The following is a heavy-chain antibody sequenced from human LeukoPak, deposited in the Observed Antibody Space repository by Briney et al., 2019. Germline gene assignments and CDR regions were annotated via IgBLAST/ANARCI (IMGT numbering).Heavy chain of an antibody. CDR3: AKAPPPYDRSGLYFDY. CDR1: GFTFSSYA. J-gene: IGHJ4*02. V-gene: IGHV3-23*01. CDR2: ISGSGGST. D-gene: IGHD3-22*01. Sequence: GGSLRLSCAASGFTFSSYAMSWVRQAPGKGLEWVSAISGSGGSTYYADSVKGRFTISRDNSKNTLYLQMNSLRAEDTAVYYCAKAPPPYDRSGLYFDYWGQGTLVTVSS.